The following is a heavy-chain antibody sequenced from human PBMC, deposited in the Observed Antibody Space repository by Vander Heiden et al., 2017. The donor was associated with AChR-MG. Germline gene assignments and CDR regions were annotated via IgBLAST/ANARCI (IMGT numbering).Heavy chain of an antibody. Sequence: EVQLLESGGGLVQPGGSLRLPCSASGFTFSSYAMSWVRQAPGKGLEWVSAISGSGGSTYYADSVKGRFTISRDNSKNTLYLQMNSLRAEDTAVYYCARPPYSSSWYYFDYWGQGTLVTVSS. CDR2: ISGSGGST. J-gene: IGHJ4*02. V-gene: IGHV3-23*01. CDR3: ARPPYSSSWYYFDY. CDR1: GFTFSSYA. D-gene: IGHD6-13*01.